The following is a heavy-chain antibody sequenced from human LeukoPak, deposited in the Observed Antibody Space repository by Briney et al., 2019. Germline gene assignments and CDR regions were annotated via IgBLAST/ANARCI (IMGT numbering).Heavy chain of an antibody. CDR2: INTNTGNP. D-gene: IGHD3-22*01. Sequence: ASVKVSCKASGYTFTGYYMHWVRQAPGQGLEWMGWINTNTGNPTYAQGFTGRFVFSLDTSVSTAYLQISSLKAEDTAVYYCARERRGDSREAPDAFDIWGQGTMVTVSS. CDR3: ARERRGDSREAPDAFDI. V-gene: IGHV7-4-1*02. CDR1: GYTFTGYY. J-gene: IGHJ3*02.